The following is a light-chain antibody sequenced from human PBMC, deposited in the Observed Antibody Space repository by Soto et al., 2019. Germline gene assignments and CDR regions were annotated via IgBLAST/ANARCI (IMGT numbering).Light chain of an antibody. J-gene: IGKJ1*01. CDR3: QQYYRYPWT. Sequence: DIQMTQSPTTLSASVGDRVTITCRASQIVSNILAWFQQKPGKGPELLIYDVSNLQGGVPSRFSGSGSGTEFTLTISSLQPDDFAVYYCQQYYRYPWTFGQGTKVDIK. V-gene: IGKV1-5*01. CDR2: DVS. CDR1: QIVSNI.